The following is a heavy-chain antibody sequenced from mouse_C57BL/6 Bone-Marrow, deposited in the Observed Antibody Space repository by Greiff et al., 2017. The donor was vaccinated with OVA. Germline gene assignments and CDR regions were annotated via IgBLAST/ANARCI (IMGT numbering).Heavy chain of an antibody. D-gene: IGHD2-14*01. CDR3: ARKDYRSPFAY. CDR2: IWSGGST. Sequence: QVQLKESGPGLVQPSQSLSITCTVSGFSLTSYGVHWVRQSPGKGLEWLGVIWSGGSTDYNAAFISRLSISKDNSKSQVFFKMNSLQANDTAIYYCARKDYRSPFAYWGQGTLGTVSA. CDR1: GFSLTSYG. V-gene: IGHV2-2*02. J-gene: IGHJ3*01.